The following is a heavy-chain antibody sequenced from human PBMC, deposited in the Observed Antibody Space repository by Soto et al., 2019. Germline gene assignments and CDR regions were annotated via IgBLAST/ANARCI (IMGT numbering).Heavy chain of an antibody. CDR2: INAGNGNT. CDR1: GYTFTSYA. D-gene: IGHD1-7*01. Sequence: EASVKVSCKASGYTFTSYAMHWVRQAPGQRLEWMGWINAGNGNTKYSQKFQGRVTITRDTSASTAYMELSSLRSEDTAVYYCARSLSPYKWNYSTDYWGQGTLVTVSS. V-gene: IGHV1-3*01. J-gene: IGHJ4*02. CDR3: ARSLSPYKWNYSTDY.